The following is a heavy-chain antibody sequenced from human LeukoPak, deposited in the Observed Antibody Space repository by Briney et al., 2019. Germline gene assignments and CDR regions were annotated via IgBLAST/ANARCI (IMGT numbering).Heavy chain of an antibody. V-gene: IGHV3-48*03. CDR3: AKDRAAAGTSALDY. J-gene: IGHJ4*02. D-gene: IGHD6-13*01. Sequence: GGSLRLSCAASGFTFSSYEMNWVRQSPGKGLEWVSYISSSGSTIYYADSVKGRFTISRDNSRNTLYLQMNSLIAEDTALYYCAKDRAAAGTSALDYWGQGTLVTVSS. CDR2: ISSSGSTI. CDR1: GFTFSSYE.